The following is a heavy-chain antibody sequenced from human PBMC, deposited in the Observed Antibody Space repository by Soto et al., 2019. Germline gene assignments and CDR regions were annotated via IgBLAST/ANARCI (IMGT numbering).Heavy chain of an antibody. CDR1: SDSISGLY. CDR2: IYSSGET. V-gene: IGHV4-4*07. Sequence: PSETLSLTCTVSSDSISGLYWTWIRQPAGKGLEWIGRIYSSGETNYNPSLTGRVIMSLDTSKNQFSLNLTSVTAADTAVYYCARVGPWVPYYYDSSPYTFENWFDPWGQGTLVTVSS. J-gene: IGHJ5*02. CDR3: ARVGPWVPYYYDSSPYTFENWFDP. D-gene: IGHD3-22*01.